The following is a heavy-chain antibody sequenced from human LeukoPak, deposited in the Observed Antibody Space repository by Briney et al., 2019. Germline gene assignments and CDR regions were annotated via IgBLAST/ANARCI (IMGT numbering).Heavy chain of an antibody. D-gene: IGHD2-15*01. CDR2: ISYDGSNK. V-gene: IGHV3-30*18. J-gene: IGHJ4*02. CDR1: GFTFSSYA. Sequence: GGSLRLSCAASGFTFSSYAMSWVRQAPGKGLEWVAVISYDGSNKYYADSVKGRFTISRDNSKNTLYLQMNSLRADDTAVYYCAKGSGAYAYLFDYWGRGTLVTVSS. CDR3: AKGSGAYAYLFDY.